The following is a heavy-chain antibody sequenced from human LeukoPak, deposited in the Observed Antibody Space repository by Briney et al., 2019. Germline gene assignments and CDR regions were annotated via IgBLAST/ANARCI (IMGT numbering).Heavy chain of an antibody. Sequence: GASVKVSCKASGYTFTSYGISWVRQAPGQGLEWMGWISAYNGNTNYAQKLQGRVTMTTDTSTSTAYMELRSLRSDDTAVYYCARDPDTGWTLIAVAGYFDYWGQGTLVTVSS. CDR3: ARDPDTGWTLIAVAGYFDY. V-gene: IGHV1-18*01. CDR1: GYTFTSYG. CDR2: ISAYNGNT. J-gene: IGHJ4*02. D-gene: IGHD6-19*01.